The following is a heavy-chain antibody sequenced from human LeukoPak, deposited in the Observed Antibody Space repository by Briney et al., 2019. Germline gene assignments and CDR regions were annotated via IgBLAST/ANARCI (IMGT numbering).Heavy chain of an antibody. D-gene: IGHD3-3*01. CDR3: ARGEVFGVAENVD. Sequence: SETLSLTCTVSGYSISSGYYWGWIRQPPGKGLERIGSIYHSGSTYYDPSLKSRVTISVDTSKNQFSLKLSSVTAADTAVYYCARGEVFGVAENVDWGQGTLVTVSS. CDR1: GYSISSGYY. CDR2: IYHSGST. J-gene: IGHJ4*02. V-gene: IGHV4-38-2*02.